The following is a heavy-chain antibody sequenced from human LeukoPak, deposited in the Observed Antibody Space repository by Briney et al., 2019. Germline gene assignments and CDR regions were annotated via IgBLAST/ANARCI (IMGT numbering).Heavy chain of an antibody. Sequence: GGSLRLSCAASGFTFSSYGMHWVRQAPGKGLEWVSSISSTSSYIYYADSVKGRFTISRDNAKNSLYLQMNSLRAEDTAVYYCARVGFWSGYYLADYWGQGTLVTVSS. D-gene: IGHD3-3*01. V-gene: IGHV3-21*01. CDR3: ARVGFWSGYYLADY. CDR1: GFTFSSYG. J-gene: IGHJ4*02. CDR2: ISSTSSYI.